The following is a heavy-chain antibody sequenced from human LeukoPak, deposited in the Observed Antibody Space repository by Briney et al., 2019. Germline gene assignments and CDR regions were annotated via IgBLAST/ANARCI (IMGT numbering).Heavy chain of an antibody. CDR2: ISDIGDTT. Sequence: GGSLRLSCAASGSTFSSFAMSWVRQAPGKGLEWVSVISDIGDTTYYANSVKGRFTISRDNSKNTLYLQMNSLRVEDTAVYYCALGLVTDYWGQGTLVTVSS. D-gene: IGHD3-9*01. V-gene: IGHV3-23*01. CDR3: ALGLVTDY. CDR1: GSTFSSFA. J-gene: IGHJ4*02.